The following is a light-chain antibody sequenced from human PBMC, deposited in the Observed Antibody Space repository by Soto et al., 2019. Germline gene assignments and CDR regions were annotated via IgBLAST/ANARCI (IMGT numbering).Light chain of an antibody. CDR2: DVN. Sequence: QSALTQPASVSGSPGQSITISCTGTSSDIGAHNFVSWYQQHPGKAPKLMLYDVNIRPSGVSNRLSGSKSGNTASLTISGLQAEDEADYYCTSWTTSTTMIFGGGTKVTVL. J-gene: IGLJ2*01. CDR3: TSWTTSTTMI. CDR1: SSDIGAHNF. V-gene: IGLV2-14*03.